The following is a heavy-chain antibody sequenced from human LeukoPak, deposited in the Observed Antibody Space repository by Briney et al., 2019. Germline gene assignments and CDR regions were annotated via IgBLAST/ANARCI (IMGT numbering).Heavy chain of an antibody. CDR1: GGTFSSYA. J-gene: IGHJ3*02. CDR3: ARRFCTNGVCYHDRGAFDI. D-gene: IGHD2-8*01. V-gene: IGHV1-69*06. CDR2: IIPIFGTT. Sequence: SVMVSCKASGGTFSSYAISWVRQAPGQGLEWMGGIIPIFGTTNYAQKLQGRVTITADKSTSTAYMALSSLRSEDTAVYYCARRFCTNGVCYHDRGAFDIWGQGTMVTVSS.